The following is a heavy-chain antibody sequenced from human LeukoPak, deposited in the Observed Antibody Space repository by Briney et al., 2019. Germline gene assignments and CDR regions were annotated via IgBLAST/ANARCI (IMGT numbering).Heavy chain of an antibody. CDR3: ARGGAGYSSGWHGLYYGMDV. CDR1: GFTFTNYW. D-gene: IGHD6-19*01. Sequence: PGGSLRLSCAASGFTFTNYWMHWVRQAPGMGLVWVSRLPPDELGIIYADSVKGRFTISRDNSKNTLYLQMNSLRAEDTAVYYCARGGAGYSSGWHGLYYGMDVWGQGTTVTVSS. CDR2: LPPDELGI. J-gene: IGHJ6*02. V-gene: IGHV3-74*01.